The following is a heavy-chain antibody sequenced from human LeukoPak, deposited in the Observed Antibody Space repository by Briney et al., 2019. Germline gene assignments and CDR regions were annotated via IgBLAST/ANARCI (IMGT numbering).Heavy chain of an antibody. CDR2: IYYSGST. CDR1: GGSISSSSYY. J-gene: IGHJ6*03. V-gene: IGHV4-61*01. CDR3: ARETSQKGAHYMDV. Sequence: SETLSPTCTVSGGSISSSSYYWGWIRQPPGKGLEWIGYIYYSGSTNYNPSLKSRVTISVDTSKKQFSLKLTSVTVADTAVYYCARETSQKGAHYMDVWGKGTTVTISS. D-gene: IGHD3-16*01.